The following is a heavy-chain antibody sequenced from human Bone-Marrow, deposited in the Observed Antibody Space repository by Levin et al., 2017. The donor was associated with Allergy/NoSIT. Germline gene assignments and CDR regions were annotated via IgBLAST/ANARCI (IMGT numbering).Heavy chain of an antibody. J-gene: IGHJ5*02. Sequence: SETLSLTCSVSGDSISSVYLSWIRQPPGKGLEWIGYSDHTGSANSNPSLKSRVTMSADTSKNQFSLRLNSVTAADTAVYYCARVYTSGWYWFDPWGQGTLVTVSS. D-gene: IGHD3-22*01. CDR2: SDHTGSA. V-gene: IGHV4-59*01. CDR1: GDSISSVY. CDR3: ARVYTSGWYWFDP.